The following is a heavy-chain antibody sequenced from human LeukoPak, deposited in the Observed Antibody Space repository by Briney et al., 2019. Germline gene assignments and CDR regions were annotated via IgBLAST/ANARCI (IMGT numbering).Heavy chain of an antibody. CDR3: ARGYYDSSGDYAFDI. Sequence: PSETLSLTCTVSGGSISSYYWSWIRQPAGKGLEWIGRIYTSGGTNYNPSLKSRVTMSVDTSKNQFSLKLSSVTAADTAVYYCARGYYDSSGDYAFDIWGQGTMVTVSS. V-gene: IGHV4-4*07. D-gene: IGHD3-22*01. J-gene: IGHJ3*02. CDR2: IYTSGGT. CDR1: GGSISSYY.